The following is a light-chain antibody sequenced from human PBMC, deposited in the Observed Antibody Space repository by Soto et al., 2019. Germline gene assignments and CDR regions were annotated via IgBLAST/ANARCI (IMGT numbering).Light chain of an antibody. CDR2: WAS. CDR3: QEYYSSPLT. CDR1: QSLFYTSHNKNY. Sequence: DIVMTQSPDSLAVSLGETATINCKSSQSLFYTSHNKNYLAWYQQKLGQPPKLLIYWASTRESGVPDRFSGSGSGTDFTLTISSLQAEDVAVYYCQEYYSSPLTFGGGTKVDIK. V-gene: IGKV4-1*01. J-gene: IGKJ4*01.